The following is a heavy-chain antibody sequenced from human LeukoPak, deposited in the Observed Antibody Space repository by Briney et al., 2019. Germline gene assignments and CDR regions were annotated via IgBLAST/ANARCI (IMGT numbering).Heavy chain of an antibody. CDR3: AKVRSVAGTLDFFDS. Sequence: GGSLRLSCAASGFTFDDYAMHWVRQAPGKGLEWVSGISWNSGSIGYADSVKGRFAISRDNRKNSLYLQMNGLRTEDTALYYCAKVRSVAGTLDFFDSWGHGTLVTVSS. V-gene: IGHV3-9*01. CDR2: ISWNSGSI. CDR1: GFTFDDYA. J-gene: IGHJ4*01. D-gene: IGHD6-19*01.